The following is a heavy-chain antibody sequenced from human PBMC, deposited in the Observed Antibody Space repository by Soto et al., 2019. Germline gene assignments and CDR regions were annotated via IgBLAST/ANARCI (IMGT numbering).Heavy chain of an antibody. CDR1: GFTFSSYS. D-gene: IGHD3-10*01. CDR3: ARDGGTKLLWFGELSPTLYYYYGMDV. Sequence: EVQLVESGGGLVKPGGSLRLSCAASGFTFSSYSMNWVRQAPGKGLEWVSSISSSSSYIYYADSVKGRFTISRDNAKNLLYLQMNSLRAEDTAVYYCARDGGTKLLWFGELSPTLYYYYGMDVWGQGTTVTVSS. V-gene: IGHV3-21*01. CDR2: ISSSSSYI. J-gene: IGHJ6*02.